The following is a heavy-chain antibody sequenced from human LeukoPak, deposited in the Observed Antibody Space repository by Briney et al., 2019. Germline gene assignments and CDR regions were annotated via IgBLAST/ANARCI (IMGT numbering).Heavy chain of an antibody. CDR2: ISGSGGNA. V-gene: IGHV3-23*01. J-gene: IGHJ4*02. D-gene: IGHD3-22*01. CDR3: AKSISSGSGAYYRGAFDY. Sequence: AGGSLRLSCAASGFTFTSYAISWVRQAPGKGLEWVSAISGSGGNAYYADSVKGRFTSSRDNSKNTLYLQMNSLRAEDTAVYYRAKSISSGSGAYYRGAFDYWGMGTLVTVSS. CDR1: GFTFTSYA.